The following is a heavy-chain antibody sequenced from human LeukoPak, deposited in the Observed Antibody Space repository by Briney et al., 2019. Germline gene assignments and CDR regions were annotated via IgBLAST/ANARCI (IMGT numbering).Heavy chain of an antibody. CDR2: IYTSGST. Sequence: PSETLSLTCTVSGGSISSYYWSWIRQLPGKGLEWIGYIYTSGSTNYNPSLKSRVTISVDTSKNQFSLKLSSVTAADTAVYYCAAAQVYDSSGYYYDHPFDIWGQGTMVTVSS. CDR3: AAAQVYDSSGYYYDHPFDI. J-gene: IGHJ3*02. V-gene: IGHV4-4*09. D-gene: IGHD3-22*01. CDR1: GGSISSYY.